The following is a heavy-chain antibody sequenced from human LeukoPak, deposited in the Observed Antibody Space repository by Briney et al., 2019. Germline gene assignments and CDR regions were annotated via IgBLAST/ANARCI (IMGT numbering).Heavy chain of an antibody. CDR1: GGSISSGSYY. CDR3: ARHGWGLYQLLEPFQH. V-gene: IGHV4-61*02. D-gene: IGHD2-2*01. CDR2: IYTSGST. J-gene: IGHJ1*01. Sequence: PSETLSLTCTVSGGSISSGSYYWSWIRQPAGKGLEWIGRIYTSGSTNYNPSLKSRVTISVDTSKNQFSLKLSSVTAADTAVYYCARHGWGLYQLLEPFQHWGQGTLVTVSS.